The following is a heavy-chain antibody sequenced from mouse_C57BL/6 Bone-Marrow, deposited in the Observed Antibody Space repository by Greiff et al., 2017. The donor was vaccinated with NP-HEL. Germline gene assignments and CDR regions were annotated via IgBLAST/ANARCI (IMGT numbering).Heavy chain of an antibody. D-gene: IGHD1-3*01. CDR3: ARWGITDHYAMDY. V-gene: IGHV1-63*01. Sequence: LQQSGAELVRPGTSVKMSCKASGYTFTNYWIGWAKQRPGHGLEWIGDIYPGGGYTNYNEKFKGKATLTADKSSSTAYMQFSSLTSEDSAIYYCARWGITDHYAMDYWGQGTSVTVSS. CDR2: IYPGGGYT. J-gene: IGHJ4*01. CDR1: GYTFTNYW.